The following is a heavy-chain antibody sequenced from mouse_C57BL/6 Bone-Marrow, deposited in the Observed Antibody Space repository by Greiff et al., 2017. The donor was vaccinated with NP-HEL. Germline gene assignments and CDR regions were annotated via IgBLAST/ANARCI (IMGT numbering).Heavy chain of an antibody. D-gene: IGHD1-1*01. J-gene: IGHJ4*01. CDR3: ARGVITTVVATGDYAMDY. V-gene: IGHV1-53*01. CDR2: INPSNGGT. CDR1: GYTFTSYW. Sequence: VKLQQPGTELVKPGASVKLSCKASGYTFTSYWMHWVKQRPGQGLEWIGNINPSNGGTNYNEKFKSKATLTVDKSSSTAYMQLSSLTSEDSAVYYCARGVITTVVATGDYAMDYWGQGTSVTVAS.